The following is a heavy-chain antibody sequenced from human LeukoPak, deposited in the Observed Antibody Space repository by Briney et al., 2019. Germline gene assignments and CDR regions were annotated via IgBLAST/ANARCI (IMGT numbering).Heavy chain of an antibody. V-gene: IGHV3-66*01. Sequence: GGSLRLSCAVSGFAVSSTYMSWVRQAPGKGLEWFSVLYSGGSTYYADYVQGRFTISRDNSNNTLYLQMNSMRVEDTAVYFCARGDCSGGSCHSGLWGQGTLVTVSS. CDR2: LYSGGST. D-gene: IGHD2-15*01. CDR3: ARGDCSGGSCHSGL. CDR1: GFAVSSTY. J-gene: IGHJ4*02.